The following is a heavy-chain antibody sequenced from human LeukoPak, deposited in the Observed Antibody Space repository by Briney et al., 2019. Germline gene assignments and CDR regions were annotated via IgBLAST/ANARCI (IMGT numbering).Heavy chain of an antibody. CDR2: ISYSVVTT. Sequence: GGSLRLSCAASGFSFSNYAMSWVRQAPGRGLEWVSHISYSVVTTYYAESVKGRFTISSDNSKNILYLQMDSLRAGHTSMYYCAKGYSGGWYDSVSWGQGALVTVSA. CDR1: GFSFSNYA. CDR3: AKGYSGGWYDSVS. D-gene: IGHD6-19*01. J-gene: IGHJ4*02. V-gene: IGHV3-23*01.